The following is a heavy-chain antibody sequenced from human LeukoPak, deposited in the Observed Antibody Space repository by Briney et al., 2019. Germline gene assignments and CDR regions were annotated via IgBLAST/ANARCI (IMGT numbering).Heavy chain of an antibody. Sequence: SVKVSCKASGGTFSSYAISWVRQAPGQGLEWMGGIIPIFGTANYAQKFQGRVTITADESTSTAYMELSSLRSEDTAVYYCARDTGYYDSSGYYYAGSDYWGQGTLVTVSS. V-gene: IGHV1-69*13. CDR1: GGTFSSYA. CDR2: IIPIFGTA. CDR3: ARDTGYYDSSGYYYAGSDY. D-gene: IGHD3-22*01. J-gene: IGHJ4*02.